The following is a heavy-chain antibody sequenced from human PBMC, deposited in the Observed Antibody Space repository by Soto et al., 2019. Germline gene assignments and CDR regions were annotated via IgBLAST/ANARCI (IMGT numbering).Heavy chain of an antibody. J-gene: IGHJ3*02. V-gene: IGHV1-18*01. Sequence: QVQLVPSGAEVKKPGASVKVSFKASGYTFTSYGISWVRQDPGQGLAWMGWSSAYNGNTNYAHKLQGRVTMTTDTSTSTAYMELRSLRSDDTAVYYCARDSRIYDSSGYCPHAFDIWGQGTMVTVSS. CDR3: ARDSRIYDSSGYCPHAFDI. CDR1: GYTFTSYG. CDR2: SSAYNGNT. D-gene: IGHD3-22*01.